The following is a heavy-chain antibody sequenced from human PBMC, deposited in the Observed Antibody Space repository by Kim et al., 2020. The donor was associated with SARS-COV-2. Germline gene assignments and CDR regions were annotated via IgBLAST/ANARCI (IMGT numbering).Heavy chain of an antibody. J-gene: IGHJ4*02. Sequence: ASVKVSCKASGYTFTSYGISWVRQAPGQGLEWMGGISAYNGNTNYAQKLQGRVTMTTDTSTSTAYMELRSLRSDDTAVYYCARGYDILTGYYTSPASYFDYWGQGTLVTVSS. D-gene: IGHD3-9*01. CDR1: GYTFTSYG. CDR3: ARGYDILTGYYTSPASYFDY. CDR2: ISAYNGNT. V-gene: IGHV1-18*01.